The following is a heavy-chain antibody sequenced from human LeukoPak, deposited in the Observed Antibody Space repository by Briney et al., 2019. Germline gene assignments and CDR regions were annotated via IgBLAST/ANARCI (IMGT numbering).Heavy chain of an antibody. D-gene: IGHD3-10*01. CDR1: GGSFSGYY. CDR2: INHSGST. V-gene: IGHV4-34*01. J-gene: IGHJ4*02. Sequence: SETLSLTCAVYGGSFSGYYWSWIRQPPGKGLEWIGEINHSGSTNYNPSLKSRVTISVDTSKNQFSLKLSSVTAADTAVYYRARSEYYYGSGSYYSDYWGQGTLVTVSS. CDR3: ARSEYYYGSGSYYSDY.